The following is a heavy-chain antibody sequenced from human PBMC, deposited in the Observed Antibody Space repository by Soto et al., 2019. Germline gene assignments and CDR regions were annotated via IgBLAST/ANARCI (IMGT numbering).Heavy chain of an antibody. Sequence: RASVKVSCKVSGYTLTELSMHWVRQAPGKGLEWMGGFDPEDGETIYAQKFQGRVTMTEDTSTDTAYMELSSLRSEDTAVYYCATGLRDRSWFDPWGQGTLVTVSS. D-gene: IGHD3-16*01. CDR2: FDPEDGET. V-gene: IGHV1-24*01. J-gene: IGHJ5*02. CDR3: ATGLRDRSWFDP. CDR1: GYTLTELS.